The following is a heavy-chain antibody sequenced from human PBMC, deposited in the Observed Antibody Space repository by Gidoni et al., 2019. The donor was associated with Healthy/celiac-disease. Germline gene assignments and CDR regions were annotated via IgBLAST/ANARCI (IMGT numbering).Heavy chain of an antibody. V-gene: IGHV3-15*01. CDR2: IKSKTDGGTT. Sequence: EVQLVESGGGLVKPGGSLRLSCAASGFTCSNAWMSWVRQAPGKGLEWVGRIKSKTDGGTTDYAAPVKGRFTISRDDSKNTLYLQMNSLKTEDTAVYYCTTYYDILTGYSGYYGMDVWGQGTTVTVSS. CDR3: TTYYDILTGYSGYYGMDV. D-gene: IGHD3-9*01. J-gene: IGHJ6*02. CDR1: GFTCSNAW.